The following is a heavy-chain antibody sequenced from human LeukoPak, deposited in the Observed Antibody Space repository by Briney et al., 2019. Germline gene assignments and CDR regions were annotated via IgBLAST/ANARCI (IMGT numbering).Heavy chain of an antibody. CDR2: ISSSSTYI. V-gene: IGHV3-21*01. CDR1: GFTFSRHG. CDR3: ARGGTAAATHLSFDY. J-gene: IGHJ4*01. Sequence: GGSLRLSCAASGFTFSRHGMNWVRQVPGKGLEWVSSISSSSTYIFYADSFQGRFTMSRDNAKKSLYLQMNSLRAEDTAVYYCARGGTAAATHLSFDYWGHGTLVTVSS. D-gene: IGHD6-13*01.